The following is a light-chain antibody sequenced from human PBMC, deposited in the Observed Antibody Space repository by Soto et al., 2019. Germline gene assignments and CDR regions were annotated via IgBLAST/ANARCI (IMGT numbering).Light chain of an antibody. V-gene: IGLV2-14*01. CDR3: SSYTISNTLV. CDR2: DVS. J-gene: IGLJ1*01. Sequence: QSVLTQPASVSGSPGQSITISCTGTSSDVGGYNYFSWYQQYPGKAPKLMIYDVSNRPSGVSNRFSGSKSGNTASLTISGLQAEDEADYYCSSYTISNTLVFGSGTKLTVL. CDR1: SSDVGGYNY.